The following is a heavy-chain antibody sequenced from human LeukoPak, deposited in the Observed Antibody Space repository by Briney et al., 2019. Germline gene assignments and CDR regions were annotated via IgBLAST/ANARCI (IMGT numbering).Heavy chain of an antibody. D-gene: IGHD6-19*01. Sequence: PSETLSLTCAVSGYSISSGYYWGWIRQPPGKGLEWIGSIYHSGSTYYNPSLKSRVTISVDTSKNQFSLKLSSVTAADTAVYYCARAEFGSGDSYFDYWGQGTLVTVSS. J-gene: IGHJ4*02. CDR2: IYHSGST. CDR1: GYSISSGYY. CDR3: ARAEFGSGDSYFDY. V-gene: IGHV4-38-2*01.